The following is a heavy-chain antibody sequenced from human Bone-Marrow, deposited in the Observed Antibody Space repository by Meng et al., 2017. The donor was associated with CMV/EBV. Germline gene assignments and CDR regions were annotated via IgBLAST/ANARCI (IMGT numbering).Heavy chain of an antibody. J-gene: IGHJ6*02. Sequence: SETLSLTCAISGDSVSCNSATWNWIRQSPSRGLEWLGRTYYRSKWYDDYAMAVKSRITINPDTSKNQFSLQLNSVTPEDTAVYYCARDYYDSGSYYYNEEYYHGLDVWGQGTTVTVSS. CDR1: GDSVSCNSAT. V-gene: IGHV6-1*01. CDR3: ARDYYDSGSYYYNEEYYHGLDV. D-gene: IGHD3-22*01. CDR2: TYYRSKWYD.